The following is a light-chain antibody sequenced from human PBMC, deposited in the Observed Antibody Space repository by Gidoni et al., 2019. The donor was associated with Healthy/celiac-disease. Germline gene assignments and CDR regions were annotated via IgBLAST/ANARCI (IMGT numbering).Light chain of an antibody. Sequence: DIQMTQSPSPLSESVGDRVTITCQASQDISNYLNWYQQKPGKAPKLLIYDASNLETGVPSRFSGSGSGTDFTFTISSLQPEDIATYYCQQYDNLPPLTFGGXTKVEIK. CDR2: DAS. CDR3: QQYDNLPPLT. J-gene: IGKJ4*01. CDR1: QDISNY. V-gene: IGKV1-33*01.